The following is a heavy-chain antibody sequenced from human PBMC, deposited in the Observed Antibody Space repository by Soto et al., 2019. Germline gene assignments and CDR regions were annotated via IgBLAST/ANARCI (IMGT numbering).Heavy chain of an antibody. CDR1: GGSFSGYY. Sequence: SETLSLTCAVYGGSFSGYYWSWIRQPPGKGLEWIGEINHSGSTNYNPSLKSRVTISVDTSKNQFSLKLSSVTAADTAVYYCARFSRRDDAFDIWGQGPLVTFS. CDR3: ARFSRRDDAFDI. V-gene: IGHV4-34*01. CDR2: INHSGST. J-gene: IGHJ3*02.